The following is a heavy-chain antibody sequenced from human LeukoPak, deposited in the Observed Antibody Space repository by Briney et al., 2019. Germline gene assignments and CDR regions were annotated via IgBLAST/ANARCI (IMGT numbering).Heavy chain of an antibody. CDR1: AYTFTSYG. CDR3: ARVESYQLLFSFAP. D-gene: IGHD2-2*01. V-gene: IGHV1-18*01. Sequence: ASVKVSCKAAAYTFTSYGISWVRQAPGQGVEWMGWSSAYDDNTNYAQKLQGRVTMTTDTSTSTAYMELRSLRSDDTAVYYCARVESYQLLFSFAPWGQGTLVTVSS. CDR2: SSAYDDNT. J-gene: IGHJ5*02.